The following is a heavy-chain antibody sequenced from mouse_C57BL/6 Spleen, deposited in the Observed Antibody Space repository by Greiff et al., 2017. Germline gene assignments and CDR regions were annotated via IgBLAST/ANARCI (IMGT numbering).Heavy chain of an antibody. V-gene: IGHV5-17*01. J-gene: IGHJ2*01. CDR1: GFTFSDYG. CDR3: ARRYDYDGYFDY. D-gene: IGHD2-4*01. Sequence: DVKLVESGGGLVKPGGSLKLSCAASGFTFSDYGMHWVRQAPEKGLEWVAYISSGSSTIYYADTVKGRFTISRDNAKNTLFLQMTSLRSEDTAMYYCARRYDYDGYFDYWGQGTTLTVSS. CDR2: ISSGSSTI.